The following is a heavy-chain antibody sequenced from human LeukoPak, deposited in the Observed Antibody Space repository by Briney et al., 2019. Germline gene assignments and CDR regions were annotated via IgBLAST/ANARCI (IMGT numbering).Heavy chain of an antibody. CDR3: ARMTLYGSGTVD. CDR2: ISSNGGST. CDR1: GFTFSSYS. V-gene: IGHV3-64*02. Sequence: PGGSLRLSCAASGFTFSSYSMHWVRQAPGKGLEYVSGISSNGGSTYYADSVKGRFTISRGNSKNTVNLQMGSLRIEDTAIYHCARMTLYGSGTVDWGQGILVTVSS. D-gene: IGHD3-10*01. J-gene: IGHJ4*02.